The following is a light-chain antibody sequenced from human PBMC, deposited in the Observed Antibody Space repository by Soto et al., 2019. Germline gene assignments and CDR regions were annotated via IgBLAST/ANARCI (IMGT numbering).Light chain of an antibody. CDR2: ATS. Sequence: EIVVTQSPATLSVSPGERATLSCRASQSVGNNFAWYQQKPGQAPRLLIFATSTRATGVPARFSGSGSGTEFTLTISSLQSEDFAVYYCQQYSSWPLTFGGGTKVEIK. V-gene: IGKV3-15*01. CDR3: QQYSSWPLT. J-gene: IGKJ4*01. CDR1: QSVGNN.